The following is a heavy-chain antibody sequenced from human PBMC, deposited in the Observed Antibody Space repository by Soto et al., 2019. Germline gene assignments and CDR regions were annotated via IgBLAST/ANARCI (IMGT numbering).Heavy chain of an antibody. Sequence: GGSLRLSCAASGFTFSSYGMHCVRQAPGKGLEWVAVISYDGSNKYYADSVKGRFTISRDNSKNTLYLQMNSLRAEDTAVYYCAKDSRIVVVTAPYDYWGQGTLVTVSS. D-gene: IGHD2-21*02. CDR3: AKDSRIVVVTAPYDY. V-gene: IGHV3-30*18. CDR2: ISYDGSNK. J-gene: IGHJ4*02. CDR1: GFTFSSYG.